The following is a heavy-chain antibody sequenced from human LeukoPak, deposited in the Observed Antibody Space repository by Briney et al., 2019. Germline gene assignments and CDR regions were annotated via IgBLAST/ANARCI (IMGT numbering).Heavy chain of an antibody. CDR3: ARHLGDYYYVDY. V-gene: IGHV5-51*01. Sequence: HGESLKISCKGSGYSFTSYWIGWVRQMPGKGLEWMGIIYPGDSDTRYSPSFQGQVTISADKSISTAFLQWTSLKASDTAMYYCARHLGDYYYVDYWGQGTLVTASS. CDR1: GYSFTSYW. D-gene: IGHD2-21*02. CDR2: IYPGDSDT. J-gene: IGHJ4*02.